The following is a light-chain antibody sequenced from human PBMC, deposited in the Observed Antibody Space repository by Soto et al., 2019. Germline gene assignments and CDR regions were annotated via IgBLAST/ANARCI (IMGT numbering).Light chain of an antibody. CDR2: KAS. CDR1: QTISSW. J-gene: IGKJ1*01. V-gene: IGKV1-5*03. Sequence: DIQMTQSPSTLSGSVGDRVTITCRASQTISSWLAWYQQKPGKAPKLLIYKASTLKSGGPSKFRGSGSGTEFTLTISSLQPDDFATYYCQHYNSYSEAFGQGTKVELK. CDR3: QHYNSYSEA.